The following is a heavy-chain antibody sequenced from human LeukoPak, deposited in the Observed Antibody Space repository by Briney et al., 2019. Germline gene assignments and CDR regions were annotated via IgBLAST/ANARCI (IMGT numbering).Heavy chain of an antibody. CDR3: ARDRLVKLPGY. V-gene: IGHV3-21*01. D-gene: IGHD1-26*01. Sequence: KAGGSLRLSCAASGFTFSSYSMNWVRQAPGKGLEWVSSISSSSSYIYYADSVKGRFTISRDNAKNSLYLQMNSLRAEDTAVYYCARDRLVKLPGYWGQGTLVTVSS. CDR2: ISSSSSYI. CDR1: GFTFSSYS. J-gene: IGHJ4*02.